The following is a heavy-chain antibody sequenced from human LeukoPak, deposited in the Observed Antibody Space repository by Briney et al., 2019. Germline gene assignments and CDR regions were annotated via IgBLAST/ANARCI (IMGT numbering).Heavy chain of an antibody. J-gene: IGHJ5*02. CDR2: INHSGIT. CDR3: ARDVLRFLEWHNWFDP. V-gene: IGHV4-34*01. CDR1: GGSFSGYY. D-gene: IGHD3-3*01. Sequence: PSETLSLTXAVYGGSFSGYYWSWIRQPPGKGLEWIGEINHSGITNYNPSLKSPVTISVDTSKNQFLLTPSSVTAAETAVYYCARDVLRFLEWHNWFDPWGQGTLVTVSS.